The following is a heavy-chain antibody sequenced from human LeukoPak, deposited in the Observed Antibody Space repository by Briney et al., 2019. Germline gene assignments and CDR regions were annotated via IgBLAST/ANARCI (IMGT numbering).Heavy chain of an antibody. CDR1: GFIFSNYW. Sequence: GGSLRLSCAASGFIFSNYWMHWVRQAPGKGLVWVSRINRDGSYTNYADSVKGRFTISRDNSKNTLYLQMNSLRAEDTAVYYCAKESDSSGWYDFDYWGQGTLVTVSS. CDR3: AKESDSSGWYDFDY. J-gene: IGHJ4*02. V-gene: IGHV3-74*01. D-gene: IGHD6-19*01. CDR2: INRDGSYT.